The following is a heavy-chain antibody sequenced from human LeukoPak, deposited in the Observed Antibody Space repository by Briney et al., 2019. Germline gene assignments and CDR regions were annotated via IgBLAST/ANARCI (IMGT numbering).Heavy chain of an antibody. CDR1: GFTLSGYW. Sequence: GGSVRLSCAASGFTLSGYWMNWIRQAPGKGLEWVANIKQDGSEKYYVDSVKGRFTISRDNAKNSLYLQMNSLRGEDTAVYYCARAPMLRGVMDYNWFDSWGQGTLVTVSS. CDR2: IKQDGSEK. CDR3: ARAPMLRGVMDYNWFDS. V-gene: IGHV3-7*01. D-gene: IGHD3-10*01. J-gene: IGHJ5*01.